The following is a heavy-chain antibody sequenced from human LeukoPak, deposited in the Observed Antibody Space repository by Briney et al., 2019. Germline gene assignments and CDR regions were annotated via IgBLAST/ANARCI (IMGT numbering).Heavy chain of an antibody. D-gene: IGHD1-26*01. CDR2: INHSGST. Sequence: PSETLSLTCAVYGGSFSGYYWSWIRQPPGKGLEWIGEINHSGSTNYNPSLKSRVTISVDASKNQFSLKLSSVTAADTAVDYCARGEWELGYWGQGTLVTVSS. J-gene: IGHJ4*02. CDR1: GGSFSGYY. CDR3: ARGEWELGY. V-gene: IGHV4-34*01.